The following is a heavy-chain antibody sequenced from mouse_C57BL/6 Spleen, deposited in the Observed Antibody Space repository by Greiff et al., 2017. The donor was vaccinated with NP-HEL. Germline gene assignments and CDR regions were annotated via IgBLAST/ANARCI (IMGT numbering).Heavy chain of an antibody. J-gene: IGHJ2*01. CDR2: IDPETGGT. CDR3: TRRDYYGRNYFDY. D-gene: IGHD1-1*01. CDR1: GYTFTDYE. V-gene: IGHV1-15*01. Sequence: VKLQESGAELVRPGASVTLSCKASGYTFTDYEMHWVKQTPVHGLEWIGAIDPETGGTAYNQKFKGKAILTADKSSSTAYMELRSLTSEDSAVYYCTRRDYYGRNYFDYWGQGTTLTVSS.